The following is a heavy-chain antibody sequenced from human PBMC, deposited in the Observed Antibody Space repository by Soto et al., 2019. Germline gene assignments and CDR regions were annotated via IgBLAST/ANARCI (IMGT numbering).Heavy chain of an antibody. CDR3: ARGRITIFGVVIMWFDP. J-gene: IGHJ5*02. Sequence: ASETLSLTCAVYGGSFSGYYWSWIRQPPGKGLEGIGEINHSGSTNYNPSLKSRVTISVDTSKNQFSLKLSSVTAADTAVYYCARGRITIFGVVIMWFDPWGQGTLVTVSS. D-gene: IGHD3-3*01. V-gene: IGHV4-34*01. CDR2: INHSGST. CDR1: GGSFSGYY.